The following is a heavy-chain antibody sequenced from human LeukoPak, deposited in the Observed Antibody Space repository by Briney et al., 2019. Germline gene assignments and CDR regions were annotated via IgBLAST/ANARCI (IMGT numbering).Heavy chain of an antibody. Sequence: ASVKVSCKASGYTFTSYGISWVRQAPGQGLEWMGWISAYNGNTNCAQKLQGRVTMTTDTSTSTAYMELRSLRSDDTAVYYCARGTSYCSSTSCYVHAFDIWGQGTMVTVSS. CDR3: ARGTSYCSSTSCYVHAFDI. D-gene: IGHD2-2*01. J-gene: IGHJ3*02. V-gene: IGHV1-18*01. CDR2: ISAYNGNT. CDR1: GYTFTSYG.